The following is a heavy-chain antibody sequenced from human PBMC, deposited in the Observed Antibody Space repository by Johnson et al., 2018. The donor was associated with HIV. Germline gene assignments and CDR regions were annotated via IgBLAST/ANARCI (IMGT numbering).Heavy chain of an antibody. V-gene: IGHV3-30-3*01. D-gene: IGHD3-16*01. CDR2: ISYDGSRS. CDR1: GFTFSSYA. J-gene: IGHJ3*01. Sequence: QVQLVESGGGVVRPGGSLRLSCAASGFTFSSYAMHWVRQAPGKGLAWVAVISYDGSRSAYGASVKGRFTISRENSKNILFLTMNSLRPEDTAVYYCARANLSPFGGVNDAFDVWGQGTMVTVSS. CDR3: ARANLSPFGGVNDAFDV.